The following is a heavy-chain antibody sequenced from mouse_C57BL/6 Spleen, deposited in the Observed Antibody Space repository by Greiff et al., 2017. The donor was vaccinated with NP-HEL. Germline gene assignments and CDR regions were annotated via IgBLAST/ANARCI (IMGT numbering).Heavy chain of an antibody. CDR1: GFNIKDYY. CDR2: IDPEDGET. CDR3: APYDSDGLDY. V-gene: IGHV14-2*01. J-gene: IGHJ2*01. D-gene: IGHD2-4*01. Sequence: VHVKQSGAELVKPGASVKLSCTASGFNIKDYYMHWVKQRTEQGLEWIGRIDPEDGETKYAPKFQGKATITADTSSNTAYMMLSSLTSEATSVYYCAPYDSDGLDYWGQGTTLTVSS.